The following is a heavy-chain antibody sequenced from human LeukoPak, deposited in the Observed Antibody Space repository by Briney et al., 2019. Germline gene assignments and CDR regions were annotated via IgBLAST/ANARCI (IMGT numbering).Heavy chain of an antibody. V-gene: IGHV3-23*01. D-gene: IGHD1-1*01. CDR2: ISGSGGST. CDR3: AKAAQLGGTYYYYYYMDV. Sequence: PGGSLRLSCAASGFTFSSYAMSWVRQAPGKGLEWVSAISGSGGSTHYADSVKGRFTISRDNSKNTLYLQMNSLRAEDTAVYYCAKAAQLGGTYYYYYYMDVCGKGTTVTVSS. CDR1: GFTFSSYA. J-gene: IGHJ6*03.